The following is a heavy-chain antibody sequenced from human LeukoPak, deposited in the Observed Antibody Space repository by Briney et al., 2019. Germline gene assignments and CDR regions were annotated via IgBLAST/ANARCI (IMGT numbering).Heavy chain of an antibody. CDR1: GGSISSYF. V-gene: IGHV4-59*12. D-gene: IGHD3-22*01. Sequence: PSETLSLTCTVSGGSISSYFWSWIRQPPGKGLEWIGYIYYSGSTNHNPSLKSRVTMSVDTSKNQFSLKLSSVTAADTAVYYCARVYDSSGNNWFDPWGQGTLVTVSS. CDR2: IYYSGST. CDR3: ARVYDSSGNNWFDP. J-gene: IGHJ5*02.